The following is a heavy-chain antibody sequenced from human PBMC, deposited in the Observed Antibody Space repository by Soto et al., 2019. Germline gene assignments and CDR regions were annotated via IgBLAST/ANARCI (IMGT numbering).Heavy chain of an antibody. J-gene: IGHJ3*02. Sequence: QVQLQESGPGLVKPSETLSLTCTVSGGSISSYYWRWIRQPPGKRLEWIGYIHYSGTANYSPSLKSRVTISVDTSKNHFSLKLSSVTAADTAMYYCARAYWGSSGGAFDIWGQGTMVTVSS. D-gene: IGHD7-27*01. CDR2: IHYSGTA. CDR1: GGSISSYY. CDR3: ARAYWGSSGGAFDI. V-gene: IGHV4-59*01.